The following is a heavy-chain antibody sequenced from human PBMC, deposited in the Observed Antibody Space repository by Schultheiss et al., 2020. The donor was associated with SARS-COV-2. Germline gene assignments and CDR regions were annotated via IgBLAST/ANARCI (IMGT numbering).Heavy chain of an antibody. J-gene: IGHJ4*02. CDR3: AREVQMYSSLDY. CDR1: GGSFSGYY. D-gene: IGHD6-13*01. Sequence: GSLRLSCAVYGGSFSGYYWSWIRQPPGKGLEWIGEINHSGSTNYNPSLKSRVTISVDTSKNQFSLKLSSVTAEDTAVYYCAREVQMYSSLDYWGQGTLVTVSS. CDR2: INHSGST. V-gene: IGHV4-34*01.